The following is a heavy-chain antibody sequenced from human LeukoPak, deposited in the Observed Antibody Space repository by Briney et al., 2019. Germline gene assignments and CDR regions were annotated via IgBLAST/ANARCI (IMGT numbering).Heavy chain of an antibody. CDR1: GYTFPSYW. Sequence: GESLKISCKDSGYTFPSYWIGWVRQMPGKGLEWMGIIFPSDSDTRYSPSFQGQVTISVDKSISTAYLQWSSLKASDTAMYYCARHAYGSGSYYRVMDVWGQGTTVTVSS. CDR2: IFPSDSDT. V-gene: IGHV5-51*01. J-gene: IGHJ6*02. CDR3: ARHAYGSGSYYRVMDV. D-gene: IGHD3-10*01.